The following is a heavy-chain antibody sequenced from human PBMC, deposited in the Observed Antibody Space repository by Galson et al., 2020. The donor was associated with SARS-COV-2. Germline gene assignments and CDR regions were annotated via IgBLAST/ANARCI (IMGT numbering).Heavy chain of an antibody. V-gene: IGHV5-51*01. D-gene: IGHD3-9*01. CDR2: IYPGASDT. J-gene: IGHJ3*02. CDR1: GYSFTSYW. CDR3: ARRPAGPQWDYDILTGYYKDAFDI. Sequence: GESLKISCKGSGYSFTSYWIGWVRQMPGQGLEWMGIIYPGASDTRYSPSFQGQVTISADNPISTAYLQWSSLKASDTAMYYWARRPAGPQWDYDILTGYYKDAFDIWGQGTMVTVSS.